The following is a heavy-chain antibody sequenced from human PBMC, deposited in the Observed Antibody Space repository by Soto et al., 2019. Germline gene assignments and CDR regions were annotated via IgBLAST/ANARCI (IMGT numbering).Heavy chain of an antibody. V-gene: IGHV1-46*01. J-gene: IGHJ4*02. CDR3: ASLSSSWYYFDY. D-gene: IGHD6-13*01. Sequence: ASVKVSCKASGYTFTSYYMHWVRQAPGQGLEWMGIINPSGGSTSYAQKFQGRVTMTRDTSTSTVYMELSSLRSEDTAVYYCASLSSSWYYFDYWGQGTLVTVSS. CDR1: GYTFTSYY. CDR2: INPSGGST.